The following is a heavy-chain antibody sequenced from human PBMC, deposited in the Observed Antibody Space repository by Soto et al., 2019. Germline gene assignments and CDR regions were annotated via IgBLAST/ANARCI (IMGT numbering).Heavy chain of an antibody. Sequence: QVQLQQWGAGLLKPSETLSLTCAVYGGSFSGYYWSWIRQPPGKGLEWIGEINHSGSTNYNPSLKSRVTISVDTSKNQFSLKLSSVTAADTAVYYCARGRAHGDYGVWGQGTLVTVSS. CDR3: ARGRAHGDYGV. CDR2: INHSGST. CDR1: GGSFSGYY. V-gene: IGHV4-34*01. D-gene: IGHD4-17*01. J-gene: IGHJ4*02.